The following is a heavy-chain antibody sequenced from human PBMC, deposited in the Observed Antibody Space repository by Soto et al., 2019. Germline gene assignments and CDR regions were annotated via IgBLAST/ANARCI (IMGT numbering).Heavy chain of an antibody. V-gene: IGHV3-30-3*01. J-gene: IGHJ4*02. CDR1: GFTFSSFS. D-gene: IGHD6-19*01. Sequence: QVQLVESGGGVVHPGRSLRLSCAASGFTFSSFSLHWVRQAPGKGLEWLALISYDGSTKYNADSVKGRFTVSRDNSNNTLYLQLSSLRPEDTAVYYCARTTTVAGTPEFDYWGQGTLVTVSS. CDR3: ARTTTVAGTPEFDY. CDR2: ISYDGSTK.